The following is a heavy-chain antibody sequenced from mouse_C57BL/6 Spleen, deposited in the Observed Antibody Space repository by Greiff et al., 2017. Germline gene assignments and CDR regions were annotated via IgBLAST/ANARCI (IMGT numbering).Heavy chain of an antibody. CDR2: INPNNGGT. D-gene: IGHD4-1*01. J-gene: IGHJ1*03. CDR1: GYTFTDYN. CDR3: ARPGRAEYFDV. Sequence: VQLQQSGPELVKPGASVKIPCKASGYTFTDYNMDWVKQSHGKSLEWIGDINPNNGGTIYNQKFKGKATLTVDKSSSTAYMELRSLTSEDTAVYYCARPGRAEYFDVWGTGTTVTVSS. V-gene: IGHV1-18*01.